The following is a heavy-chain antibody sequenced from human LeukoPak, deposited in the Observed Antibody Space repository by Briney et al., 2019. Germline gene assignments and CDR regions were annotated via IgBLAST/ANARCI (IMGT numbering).Heavy chain of an antibody. CDR3: GRKLPSPRRFDH. CDR1: GFAFNVFG. Sequence: GGSLRLSCAGSGFAFNVFGMHWLRQAPGKGLEWVALAKADGISKYYADSVKGRFTISRDDADNTAYLEMNSLRPEDTAVYYCGRKLPSPRRFDHWGQGPLVTVSS. V-gene: IGHV3-30*19. CDR2: AKADGISK. J-gene: IGHJ4*02. D-gene: IGHD5-24*01.